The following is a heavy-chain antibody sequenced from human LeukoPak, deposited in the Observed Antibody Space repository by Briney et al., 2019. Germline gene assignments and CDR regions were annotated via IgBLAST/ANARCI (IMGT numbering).Heavy chain of an antibody. Sequence: SVKVSCTASGGRLSTYALAWVRQAPGQGLEWVGGIIPIFGPTRYAQNLQDRVTIIADESTNTAYMELSSLRSDDTAVYYCARVIGVTCDYFDSWGQGTLVTVSS. CDR2: IIPIFGPT. J-gene: IGHJ4*02. V-gene: IGHV1-69*13. CDR3: ARVIGVTCDYFDS. D-gene: IGHD2-15*01. CDR1: GGRLSTYA.